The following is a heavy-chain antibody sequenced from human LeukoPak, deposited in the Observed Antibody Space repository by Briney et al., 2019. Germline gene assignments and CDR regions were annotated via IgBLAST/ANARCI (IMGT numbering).Heavy chain of an antibody. J-gene: IGHJ4*02. V-gene: IGHV3-30-3*01. CDR1: GLTFSSYA. D-gene: IGHD2-2*02. CDR3: ARGGVVPAAIIYFDY. Sequence: PGGSLRLSCAASGLTFSSYAMHWVRQAPGKGLEWVAVISYDGSNKYYADSVKGRFTISRDNSKNTLYLQMNSLRAEDTAVYYCARGGVVPAAIIYFDYWGQGTLVTVSS. CDR2: ISYDGSNK.